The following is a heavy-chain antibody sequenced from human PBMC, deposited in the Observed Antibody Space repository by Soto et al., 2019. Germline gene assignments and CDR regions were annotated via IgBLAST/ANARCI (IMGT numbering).Heavy chain of an antibody. Sequence: SETLSLTCTVSGGSVSSGSYYWSWIRQPPGKGLEWIGSIYYSGSTYYNPSLKSRVTISVDTSKNQFSLKLSSVTAADTAVYYSYYGSGSYYARLDYWGHGTLVTVSS. V-gene: IGHV4-39*01. CDR1: GGSVSSGSYY. J-gene: IGHJ4*01. D-gene: IGHD3-10*01. CDR3: YYGSGSYYARLDY. CDR2: IYYSGST.